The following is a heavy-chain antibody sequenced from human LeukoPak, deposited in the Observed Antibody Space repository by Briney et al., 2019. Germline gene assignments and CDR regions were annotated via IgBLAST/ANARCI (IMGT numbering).Heavy chain of an antibody. J-gene: IGHJ4*02. CDR1: GFTFDDYA. CDR2: ISWNSGSI. Sequence: LRLSCAASGFTFDDYAMHWVRQAPGKGLEWVSGISWNSGSIGYADSVKGRFTISRDNAKNSLYLQMNSLRAEDTALYYCAKDLSGYSYGAIDYWGQGTLVTVSS. D-gene: IGHD5-18*01. CDR3: AKDLSGYSYGAIDY. V-gene: IGHV3-9*01.